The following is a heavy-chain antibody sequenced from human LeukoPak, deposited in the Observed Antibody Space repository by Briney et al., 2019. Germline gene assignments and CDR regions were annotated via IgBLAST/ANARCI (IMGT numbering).Heavy chain of an antibody. CDR2: IYSGGRT. J-gene: IGHJ4*02. Sequence: GGSLRLSCAASGFTVTNNCLSWVRQPQGKGLEWVSVIYSGGRTYYADSVGGRYTISRDNSKNTLYLQMNSLRAEDTAVYYCAARIAMAGTISFDYWGQGTLVTVSS. V-gene: IGHV3-66*01. D-gene: IGHD6-19*01. CDR3: AARIAMAGTISFDY. CDR1: GFTVTNNC.